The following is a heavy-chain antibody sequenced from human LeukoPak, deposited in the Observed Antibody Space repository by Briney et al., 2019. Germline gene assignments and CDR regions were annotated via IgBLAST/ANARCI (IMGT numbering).Heavy chain of an antibody. D-gene: IGHD3-9*01. Sequence: GGSLRLSCAASRFTFSDAWMSWVRQAPGKGLEWVGRIKSKTDGGTTDYAAPVKGRFTISRDDSKNTLYLQMNSLRTEDTAVYYCTTDRGPYYDILTGYSGGFDYWGQGTLVTVSS. CDR1: RFTFSDAW. CDR2: IKSKTDGGTT. J-gene: IGHJ4*02. V-gene: IGHV3-15*01. CDR3: TTDRGPYYDILTGYSGGFDY.